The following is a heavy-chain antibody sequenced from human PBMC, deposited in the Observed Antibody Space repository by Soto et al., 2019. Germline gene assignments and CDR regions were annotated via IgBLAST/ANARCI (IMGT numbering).Heavy chain of an antibody. CDR1: GFTFSGSA. V-gene: IGHV3-73*01. J-gene: IGHJ6*02. CDR3: TRPFDCSGDACYSGWYYYYGMDV. Sequence: EVQLVESGGGSVQPGGSLKLSCAASGFTFSGSAMHWVRQASGKGLEWVGRIGIKANNYATAYAASVKGRFIISRDDSKKKAHMQMNSLKTGDTAVYYCTRPFDCSGDACYSGWYYYYGMDVWGQGTTVTVSS. CDR2: IGIKANNYAT. D-gene: IGHD2-15*01.